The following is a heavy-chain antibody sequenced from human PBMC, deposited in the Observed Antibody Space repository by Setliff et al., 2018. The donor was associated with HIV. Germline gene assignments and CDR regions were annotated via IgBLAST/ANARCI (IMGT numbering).Heavy chain of an antibody. Sequence: ASVKVSCKASGYTFTDYYLNWVRQAPGQGLEWMGWINPSSGGTNYAQKFQGRVTMTRNTSIRTAYMELSSLRSEDTAVYYCARGHLDYNFWDEVLGNWFDPWGQGTLVTVSS. CDR3: ARGHLDYNFWDEVLGNWFDP. CDR1: GYTFTDYY. CDR2: INPSSGGT. V-gene: IGHV1-2*02. J-gene: IGHJ5*02. D-gene: IGHD3-3*01.